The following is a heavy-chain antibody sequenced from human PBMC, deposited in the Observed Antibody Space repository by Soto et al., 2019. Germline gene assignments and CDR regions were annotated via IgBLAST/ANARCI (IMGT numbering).Heavy chain of an antibody. V-gene: IGHV5-10-1*01. CDR1: GYSFTSYW. Sequence: PGESLKISCKGSGYSFTSYWISWVRQMPGKGLEWMGRIDPSDSYTNYSPSFQGHVTISADKSINTAYLQWSSLKASDTAMYYCARKWFGGNNAFDIWGQGTMVTVSS. CDR2: IDPSDSYT. CDR3: ARKWFGGNNAFDI. D-gene: IGHD3-10*01. J-gene: IGHJ3*02.